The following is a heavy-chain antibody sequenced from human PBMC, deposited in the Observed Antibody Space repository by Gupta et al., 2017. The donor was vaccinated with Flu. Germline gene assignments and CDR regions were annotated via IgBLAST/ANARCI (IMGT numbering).Heavy chain of an antibody. CDR1: GFSFTYAW. D-gene: IGHD3-16*01. Sequence: EVQLVESGGGLVKPGGSLRLSGAASGFSFTYAWMNWVRQAPGKGLEWVGRLKSETDGGTADYAAPVKGRFTISRDDSKNTLFLQMNSLRTEDTAVYYCTTDSSGGIAFDIWGQGTMVTVSA. V-gene: IGHV3-15*01. CDR3: TTDSSGGIAFDI. CDR2: LKSETDGGTA. J-gene: IGHJ3*02.